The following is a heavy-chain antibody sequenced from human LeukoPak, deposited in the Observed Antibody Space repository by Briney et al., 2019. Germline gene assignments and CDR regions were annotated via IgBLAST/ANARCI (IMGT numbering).Heavy chain of an antibody. D-gene: IGHD2-2*01. CDR3: ARGHAYCSSTSCYPFDY. CDR1: GYTFTGYY. CDR2: INPGSGGT. V-gene: IGHV1-2*02. J-gene: IGHJ4*02. Sequence: ASVKVSCKASGYTFTGYYIHWVRQAPGQGLEWMGWINPGSGGTKYAQNFQGRVTMTRDTSISAAYMELRRLTFDDTAVYYCARGHAYCSSTSCYPFDYWGRGTLVTVSS.